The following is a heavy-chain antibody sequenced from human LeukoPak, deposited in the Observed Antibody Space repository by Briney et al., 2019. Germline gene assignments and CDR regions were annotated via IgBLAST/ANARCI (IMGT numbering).Heavy chain of an antibody. CDR1: GYTFTSYY. J-gene: IGHJ4*02. D-gene: IGHD1-1*01. V-gene: IGHV1-46*01. CDR3: ARGERRVVVYSY. CDR2: INRSGGST. Sequence: ASVKVSCKASGYTFTSYYMHWVRQAPGQGLEWRVIINRSGGSTSYEQKSQGRVTITADKSTSTAYMQLSSMRSEDTAVFYCARGERRVVVYSYWGQGTLVTASS.